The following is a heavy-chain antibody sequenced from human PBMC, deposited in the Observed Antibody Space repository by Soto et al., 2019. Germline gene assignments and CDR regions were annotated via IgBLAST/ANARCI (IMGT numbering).Heavy chain of an antibody. J-gene: IGHJ3*02. CDR3: AREWVHDAFDI. V-gene: IGHV1-46*01. Sequence: GASVKVSCKASVYTFTSYYMHWVRQAPGQGLEWMGIINPSGGSTSYAQKFQGRVTMTRDTSTRTVYMELSSLRSEDTAVYYCAREWVHDAFDIWGQGTMVTVSS. CDR2: INPSGGST. D-gene: IGHD1-1*01. CDR1: VYTFTSYY.